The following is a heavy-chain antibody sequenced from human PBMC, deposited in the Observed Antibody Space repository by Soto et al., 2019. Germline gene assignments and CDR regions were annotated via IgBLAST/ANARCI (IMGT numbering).Heavy chain of an antibody. V-gene: IGHV3-23*01. Sequence: EVQLLESGGGLVQPGGSLRLSCAASGFTFSSYAMSWVRQAPGKGREWVSAISGSGGSTYYADSVKGRFTISRDNSKNTLYLEMNSLRAEDTAVYYCAKKKTVDTEIYYYGMDVWGQGTTVTVSS. J-gene: IGHJ6*02. D-gene: IGHD5-18*01. CDR2: ISGSGGST. CDR1: GFTFSSYA. CDR3: AKKKTVDTEIYYYGMDV.